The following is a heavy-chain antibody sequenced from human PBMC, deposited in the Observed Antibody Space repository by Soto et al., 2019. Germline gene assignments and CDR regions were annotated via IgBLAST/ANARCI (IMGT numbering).Heavy chain of an antibody. CDR3: ARESTQSPVRVSQFDP. CDR1: GYTFTGYY. CDR2: INPNSGGT. Sequence: ASVKVSCKASGYTFTGYYMHWVRQAPGQGLEWMGWINPNSGGTNYAQKFQGWVTMTRDTSISTAYMELSRLRSDDTAVYYCARESTQSPVRVSQFDPWGQGTLVTVSS. J-gene: IGHJ5*02. V-gene: IGHV1-2*04. D-gene: IGHD2-8*01.